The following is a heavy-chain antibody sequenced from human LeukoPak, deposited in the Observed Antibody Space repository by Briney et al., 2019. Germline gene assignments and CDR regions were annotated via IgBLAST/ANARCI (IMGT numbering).Heavy chain of an antibody. CDR3: ARDRCSGGSCYLDY. CDR2: INPNSGGT. CDR1: GYTFTGYY. D-gene: IGHD2-15*01. Sequence: ASVKVSCKASGYTFTGYYMHWVRQAPGQGLEWMGRINPNSGGTNYAQKFQGRVTMTRDTSISTAYMELSRLRSDDTAVYYCARDRCSGGSCYLDYWGQGTLVTVPS. J-gene: IGHJ4*02. V-gene: IGHV1-2*06.